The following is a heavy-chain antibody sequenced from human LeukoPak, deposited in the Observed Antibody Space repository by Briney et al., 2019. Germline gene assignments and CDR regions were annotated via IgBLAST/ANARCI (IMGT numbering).Heavy chain of an antibody. CDR2: IIPIFGTA. CDR1: GGTFSSYA. Sequence: SVKVSCKASGGTFSSYAISWVRQAPGQGLEWMGRIIPIFGTANYAQKFQGRVTITTDESTSTAYMELSSLRSEDTAVYYCARDPHGCSSSYDDAFDIWGQGTMVTVSS. CDR3: ARDPHGCSSSYDDAFDI. V-gene: IGHV1-69*05. D-gene: IGHD6-13*01. J-gene: IGHJ3*02.